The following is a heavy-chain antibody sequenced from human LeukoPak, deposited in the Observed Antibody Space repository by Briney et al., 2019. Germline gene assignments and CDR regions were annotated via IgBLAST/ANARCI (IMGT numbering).Heavy chain of an antibody. J-gene: IGHJ5*02. CDR2: IYTSETT. CDR3: ARGLDRGYSYGNWFDP. D-gene: IGHD5-18*01. V-gene: IGHV4-4*07. Sequence: SETLSLTCTVPGDSISGYYWSWIRQPAGKRLEWIGRIYTSETTNYNPSLRSRVTMSIDTSKNQFSLRLSSVTAADTAVYYCARGLDRGYSYGNWFDPWGQGTLVTVSS. CDR1: GDSISGYY.